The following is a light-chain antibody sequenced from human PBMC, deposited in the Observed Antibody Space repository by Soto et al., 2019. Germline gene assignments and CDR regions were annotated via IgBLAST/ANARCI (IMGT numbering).Light chain of an antibody. V-gene: IGKV3-15*01. CDR2: GTS. CDR3: QQYNTWSSIT. CDR1: QSISSN. Sequence: EIVMTQSPATLSVSPGERVTLSCRASQSISSNLAWYQQKPGQAPSLLMYGTSTRATGIPARFSGSGSGTAFTITISSLQYEDFAVYYCQQYNTWSSITFGQGTRLEIK. J-gene: IGKJ5*01.